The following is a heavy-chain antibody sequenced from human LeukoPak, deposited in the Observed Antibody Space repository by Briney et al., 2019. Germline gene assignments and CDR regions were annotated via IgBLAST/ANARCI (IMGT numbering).Heavy chain of an antibody. CDR3: ARDAGFGEFPALYYYYGMDV. D-gene: IGHD3-10*01. CDR2: IIPILGIA. V-gene: IGHV1-69*04. Sequence: SVKVSCKASGGTFSSYAISWVRQAPGQGLEWMGRIIPILGIANYAQKFQGRVTITADKSTSTAYMELSSLRSEDTAVYYCARDAGFGEFPALYYYYGMDVWGQGTTVTVSS. J-gene: IGHJ6*02. CDR1: GGTFSSYA.